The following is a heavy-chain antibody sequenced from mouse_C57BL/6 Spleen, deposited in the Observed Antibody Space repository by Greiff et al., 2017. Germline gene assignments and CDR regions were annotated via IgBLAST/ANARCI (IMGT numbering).Heavy chain of an antibody. CDR3: AHNTVGAPFDD. CDR1: GFNITDYY. Sequence: VTLKVSGAELVKPGASVKLSCTASGFNITDYYMHWVKQRTEQGLAWIGRIDPEDGATKSAPKFKGKATITVDTSSNTAYLQLSSLTAEDTAVYYCAHNTVGAPFDDWGQGTTLTVSS. V-gene: IGHV14-2*01. J-gene: IGHJ2*01. D-gene: IGHD1-1*01. CDR2: IDPEDGAT.